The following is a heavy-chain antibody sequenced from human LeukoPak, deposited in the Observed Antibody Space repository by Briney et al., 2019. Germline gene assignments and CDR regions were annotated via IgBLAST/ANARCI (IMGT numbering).Heavy chain of an antibody. D-gene: IGHD4-23*01. CDR1: GFTFSIYA. CDR2: IGGRGGST. CDR3: AKGLDGGY. V-gene: IGHV3-23*01. J-gene: IGHJ4*02. Sequence: PGGSLRLSCAASGFTFSIYAMTWVRQAPGKGLEWVSGIGGRGGSTYYADSVKGRFTISRDNSENTLYLQMNSLRAEDTALYYCAKGLDGGYWGQGTLVTVSS.